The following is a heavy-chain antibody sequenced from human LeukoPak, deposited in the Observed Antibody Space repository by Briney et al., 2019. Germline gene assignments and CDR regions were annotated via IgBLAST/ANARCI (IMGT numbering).Heavy chain of an antibody. D-gene: IGHD4-17*01. Sequence: PGGSLRLSCAASGFTFSSYWMSWVHQAPGKGLEWVANIKQDGSEKYYVDSVKGRFTISRDNAKNSLYLQMNSLRAEDTAVYYCARDLGSGTTVTRFDYWGQGTLVTVSS. J-gene: IGHJ4*02. V-gene: IGHV3-7*01. CDR1: GFTFSSYW. CDR3: ARDLGSGTTVTRFDY. CDR2: IKQDGSEK.